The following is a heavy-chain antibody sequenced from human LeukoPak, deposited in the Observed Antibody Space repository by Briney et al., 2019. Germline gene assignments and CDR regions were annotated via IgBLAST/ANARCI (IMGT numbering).Heavy chain of an antibody. Sequence: GRSLRLSCAASGFTFDDYGMSWVRQAPGKGLEWVSGINWNGGSTGYADSVKGRFTISRDNAKNSLYLQMNSLRAEDTALYCCARDNEQWLPPDYWGQGTLVTVSS. CDR1: GFTFDDYG. V-gene: IGHV3-20*04. CDR2: INWNGGST. J-gene: IGHJ4*02. CDR3: ARDNEQWLPPDY. D-gene: IGHD6-19*01.